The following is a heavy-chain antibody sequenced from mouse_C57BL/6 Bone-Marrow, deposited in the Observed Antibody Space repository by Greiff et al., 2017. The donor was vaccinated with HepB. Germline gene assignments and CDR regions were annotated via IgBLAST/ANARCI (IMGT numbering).Heavy chain of an antibody. CDR3: ARPPYYYGSRGFAY. V-gene: IGHV5-12*01. CDR2: ISNGGGST. D-gene: IGHD1-1*01. J-gene: IGHJ3*01. Sequence: EVMLVESGGGLVQPGGSLKLSCAASGFTFSDYYMYWVRQTPEKRLEWVAYISNGGGSTYYPDTVKGRFTISRDNAKNTLYLQMSRLKSEDTAMNYCARPPYYYGSRGFAYWGQGTLVTVSA. CDR1: GFTFSDYY.